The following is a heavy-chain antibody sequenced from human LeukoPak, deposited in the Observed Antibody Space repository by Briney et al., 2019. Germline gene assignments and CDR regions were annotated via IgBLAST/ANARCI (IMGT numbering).Heavy chain of an antibody. CDR1: RYTFTSYY. J-gene: IGHJ6*02. V-gene: IGHV1-46*01. D-gene: IGHD3-3*01. CDR3: ARNMGRNYDFWSGSPGLDV. CDR2: INPSGGST. Sequence: GASVKVSCKASRYTFTSYYMHWVRQAPGQGLEWMGIINPSGGSTSYAQKFQGRVTMTRDTSTSTVYMELSSLRSEDTAEYYCARNMGRNYDFWSGSPGLDVWGQGTTVTVSS.